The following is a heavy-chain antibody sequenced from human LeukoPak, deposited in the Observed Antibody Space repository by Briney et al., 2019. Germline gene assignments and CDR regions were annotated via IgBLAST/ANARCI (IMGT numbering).Heavy chain of an antibody. D-gene: IGHD2-2*01. J-gene: IGHJ5*02. Sequence: TSETLSLTCTVSGGSFSSGSYYWSWIRQPPGKGLEWIGYIYYSGSTNYNPSLKSRVTISVDTSKNQFSLKLSSVTAADTAVYYCARDGGYCSSTSCSEIGWFDPRGQGTLVTVSS. V-gene: IGHV4-61*01. CDR2: IYYSGST. CDR1: GGSFSSGSYY. CDR3: ARDGGYCSSTSCSEIGWFDP.